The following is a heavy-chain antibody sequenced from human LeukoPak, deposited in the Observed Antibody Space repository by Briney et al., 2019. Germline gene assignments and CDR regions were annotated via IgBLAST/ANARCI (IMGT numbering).Heavy chain of an antibody. CDR2: IYYSGST. CDR1: GGSISSYY. V-gene: IGHV4-59*01. CDR3: ARLDPISYYMDV. J-gene: IGHJ6*03. Sequence: PSETLSLTCTVSGGSISSYYWSWIRQPPGKGLGWIGYIYYSGSTNYTPSLKSRVTISVDTSKNQFSLKLSSVTAADTAVYYCARLDPISYYMDVWGKGTTVTISS.